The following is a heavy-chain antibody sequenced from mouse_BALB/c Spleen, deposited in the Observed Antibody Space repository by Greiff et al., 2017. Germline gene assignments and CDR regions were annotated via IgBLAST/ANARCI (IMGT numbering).Heavy chain of an antibody. D-gene: IGHD2-1*01. Sequence: VQLQESGAELVRPGSSVKISCKASGYAFSSYWMNWVKQRPGQGLEWIGQIYPGDGDTNYNGKFKGKATLTADKSSSTAYMQLSSLTSEDSAVYFCARLGLYGNYYYAMDYWGQGTSVTVSS. CDR2: IYPGDGDT. CDR1: GYAFSSYW. V-gene: IGHV1-80*01. J-gene: IGHJ4*01. CDR3: ARLGLYGNYYYAMDY.